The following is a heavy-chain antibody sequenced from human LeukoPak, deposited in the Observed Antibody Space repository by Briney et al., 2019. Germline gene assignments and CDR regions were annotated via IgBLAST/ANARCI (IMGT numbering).Heavy chain of an antibody. CDR1: GYTFTGYY. CDR3: ARYPREYCSGGSCYRFDY. J-gene: IGHJ4*02. CDR2: INPNSGGT. Sequence: ASVKVSCKASGYTFTGYYMHWVRQAPGQGLEWMGRINPNSGGTNYAQKFQGRVTMTRDTSISTAYMELSRLRSDDTAVYYCARYPREYCSGGSCYRFDYWGQGTLVTVSS. D-gene: IGHD2-15*01. V-gene: IGHV1-2*06.